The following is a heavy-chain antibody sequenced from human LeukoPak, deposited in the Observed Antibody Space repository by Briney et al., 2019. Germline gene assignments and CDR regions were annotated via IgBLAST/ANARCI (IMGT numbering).Heavy chain of an antibody. D-gene: IGHD2-2*02. CDR2: IYYSGST. V-gene: IGHV4-39*07. J-gene: IGHJ4*02. CDR1: GGSISSSSYY. CDR3: ARGRGYCSSTSCYTVFDY. Sequence: SETLSLTCTVSGGSISSSSYYWGWIRQPPGKGLEWIGSIYYSGSTYYNPSLKSRVTISVDTSKNQFSLKLSSVTAADTAVYYCARGRGYCSSTSCYTVFDYWGQGTLVTVSS.